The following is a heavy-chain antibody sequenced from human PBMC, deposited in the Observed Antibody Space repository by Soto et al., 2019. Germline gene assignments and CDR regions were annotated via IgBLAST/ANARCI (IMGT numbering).Heavy chain of an antibody. D-gene: IGHD6-19*01. Sequence: PSETLSLTCAVYGGSFSGYYWSWIRQPPGKGLEWIGEINHSGSTNYNPSLKSRITISVDTSKNQFSLKLSSVTAADTAVFYCAIAIAVAGTSPYYYYGMDVWGQGTTVTVSS. CDR2: INHSGST. CDR3: AIAIAVAGTSPYYYYGMDV. V-gene: IGHV4-34*01. J-gene: IGHJ6*02. CDR1: GGSFSGYY.